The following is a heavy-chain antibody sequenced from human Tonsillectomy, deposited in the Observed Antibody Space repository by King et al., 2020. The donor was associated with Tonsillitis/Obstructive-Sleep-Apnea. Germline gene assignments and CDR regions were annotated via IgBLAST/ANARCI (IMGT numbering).Heavy chain of an antibody. CDR3: VRGLFETLIPYFDY. CDR1: GFSFNTYI. V-gene: IGHV3-30*01. J-gene: IGHJ4*02. D-gene: IGHD2-21*01. CDR2: ISRDGSEK. Sequence: VQLXEXGGGVVQPGRSLRLSCAASGFSFNTYIMTWVRQAPGKGLEWVAGISRDGSEKFYGDSVKGRFTISRDFSRDNSKSNLYLQMNSLRAEDTAVYYCVRGLFETLIPYFDYWGQGTLVTVSS.